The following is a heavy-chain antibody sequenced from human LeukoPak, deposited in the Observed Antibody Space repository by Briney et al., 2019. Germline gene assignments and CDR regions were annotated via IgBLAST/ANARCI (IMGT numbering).Heavy chain of an antibody. CDR1: GYTFTSYA. D-gene: IGHD3-16*01. Sequence: ASVKVSCKASGYTFTSYAMHWVRQAPGQGLEWMGWINAGNGNTKYSQKFQGRVTITRDTSASTAYMELSSLRSEDTAVYYCARDRAPFWRSYYYYYYGMDVWGQGTTVTVSS. CDR3: ARDRAPFWRSYYYYYYGMDV. J-gene: IGHJ6*02. V-gene: IGHV1-3*01. CDR2: INAGNGNT.